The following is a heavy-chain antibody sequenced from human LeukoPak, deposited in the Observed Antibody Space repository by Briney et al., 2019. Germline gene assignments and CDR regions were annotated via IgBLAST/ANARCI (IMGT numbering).Heavy chain of an antibody. CDR1: GFTFSNSG. V-gene: IGHV3-30*03. CDR3: ATDRGWFFDN. CDR2: ISHDGSER. D-gene: IGHD2-15*01. Sequence: GGSLRLSCVTSGFTFSNSGMHWVRQAPGTGLEWLAFISHDGSERYFADSVKGRSTISRDNSKSTLYLQMNILREEDTAMFYCATDRGWFFDNWGQGALVTVAS. J-gene: IGHJ4*02.